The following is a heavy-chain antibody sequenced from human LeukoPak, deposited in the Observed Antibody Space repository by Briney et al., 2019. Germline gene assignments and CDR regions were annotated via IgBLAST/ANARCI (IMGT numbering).Heavy chain of an antibody. Sequence: GGSLRLSCAASGFTFSSYAMHWVRLAPGKGLEWVAVISYDGSNKYYADSVKGRFTISRDNSKITLYLQMNSLRAEDTAVYYCARSPGYSHYGMDVWGQGTTITVSS. CDR1: GFTFSSYA. CDR3: ARSPGYSHYGMDV. V-gene: IGHV3-30-3*01. D-gene: IGHD2-15*01. CDR2: ISYDGSNK. J-gene: IGHJ6*02.